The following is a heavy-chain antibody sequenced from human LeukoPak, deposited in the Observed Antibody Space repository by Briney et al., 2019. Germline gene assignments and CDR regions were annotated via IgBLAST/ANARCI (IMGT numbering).Heavy chain of an antibody. CDR2: ISSSGSSR. J-gene: IGHJ4*02. V-gene: IGHV3-48*03. Sequence: HPGGSLRLSCAASGFTFSSYEMNWVRQAPGKGLVWVSYISSSGSSRYYADSVKGRFTISRDNAKNSLHLQMNSLRVEDTAVYYCAKNYAWAQYCSGGTCYDWGQGTQVTVSS. D-gene: IGHD2-15*01. CDR1: GFTFSSYE. CDR3: AKNYAWAQYCSGGTCYD.